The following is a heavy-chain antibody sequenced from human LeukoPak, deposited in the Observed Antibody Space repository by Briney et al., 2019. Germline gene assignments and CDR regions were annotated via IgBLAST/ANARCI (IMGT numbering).Heavy chain of an antibody. J-gene: IGHJ4*02. CDR1: GYTFTSYD. CDR3: ARDLRRYCSSTSCRGAFDY. CDR2: MNPNSGNT. D-gene: IGHD2-2*01. V-gene: IGHV1-8*01. Sequence: ASVKVSCKASGYTFTSYDINWVRQATGQGLEWMGWMNPNSGNTGYAQKFQGRVTMTRNTSISTAYMELSSLRSEDTAVYYCARDLRRYCSSTSCRGAFDYWGQGTLVTVSS.